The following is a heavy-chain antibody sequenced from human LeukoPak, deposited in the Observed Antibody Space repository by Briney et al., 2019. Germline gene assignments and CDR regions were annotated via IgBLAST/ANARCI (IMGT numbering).Heavy chain of an antibody. CDR3: ARGGQVPAANWFDP. CDR2: IFYSGST. V-gene: IGHV4-59*12. D-gene: IGHD2-2*01. J-gene: IGHJ5*02. Sequence: PSETLSLTCTVSGGSISSYYWSWIRQPPGKGLEWIGYIFYSGSTNYNPSLKSRVTISVDTSKNHFSLKLSSVTAADTAVYYCARGGQVPAANWFDPWGQGTLVTVSS. CDR1: GGSISSYY.